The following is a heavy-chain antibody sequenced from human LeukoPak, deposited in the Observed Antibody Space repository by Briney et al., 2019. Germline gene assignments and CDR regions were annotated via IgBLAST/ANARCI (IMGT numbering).Heavy chain of an antibody. Sequence: SGPALVKPTQTLTLTCTFSGFSLSTSGMCVSWIRQPPGKALEWLARIDWDDDKYYSTSLKTRLTISKDTSKNQVVLTMTNMDPVDTATYYCARIQLTAAGTRAAFDIWGQGTMVTVSS. CDR1: GFSLSTSGMC. CDR2: IDWDDDK. J-gene: IGHJ3*02. D-gene: IGHD6-13*01. V-gene: IGHV2-70*11. CDR3: ARIQLTAAGTRAAFDI.